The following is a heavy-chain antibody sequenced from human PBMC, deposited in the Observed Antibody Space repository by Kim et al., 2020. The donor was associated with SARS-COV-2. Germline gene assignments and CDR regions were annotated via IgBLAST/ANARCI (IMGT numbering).Heavy chain of an antibody. CDR3: ARIMRGNEYDVADV. CDR2: IKPDGSEI. J-gene: IGHJ6*02. V-gene: IGHV3-7*01. CDR1: GFTFNNYW. D-gene: IGHD1-1*01. Sequence: GGSLRLSCAASGFTFNNYWMTWVRQAPGKGLNGVANIKPDGSEIHYVDSVKGRFTISRDNAKNSVYLQMNSLRAEDTAVYYCARIMRGNEYDVADVWGQGTAATVSS.